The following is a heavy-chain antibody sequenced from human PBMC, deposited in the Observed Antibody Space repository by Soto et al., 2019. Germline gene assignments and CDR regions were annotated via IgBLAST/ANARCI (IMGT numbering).Heavy chain of an antibody. Sequence: QVQLVQSGAEVKKPGASVKVSCKASGYTFTSYGISWVRQAPGQGLEWMGWISAYNGNTNYAQKLQGTVTMTTDKSTSTAYMELRSLRSDDTAVYYCARERAFGSNWYFDYYYYMDVWGKGTTVTVSS. CDR3: ARERAFGSNWYFDYYYYMDV. V-gene: IGHV1-18*01. J-gene: IGHJ6*03. CDR1: GYTFTSYG. D-gene: IGHD6-13*01. CDR2: ISAYNGNT.